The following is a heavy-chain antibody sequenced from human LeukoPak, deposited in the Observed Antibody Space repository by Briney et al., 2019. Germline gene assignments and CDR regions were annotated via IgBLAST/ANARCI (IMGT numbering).Heavy chain of an antibody. D-gene: IGHD6-19*01. J-gene: IGHJ5*02. CDR1: GGTFGSYA. CDR2: IIPIFGTA. Sequence: ASVKVSCKASGGTFGSYAISWVRQTPGQGLEWMGGIIPIFGTANYAQKFQGRVTITTDESTSTAYMELSSLRSEDTAVYYCARACEQWLHGWFDPWGQGTLVTVSS. V-gene: IGHV1-69*05. CDR3: ARACEQWLHGWFDP.